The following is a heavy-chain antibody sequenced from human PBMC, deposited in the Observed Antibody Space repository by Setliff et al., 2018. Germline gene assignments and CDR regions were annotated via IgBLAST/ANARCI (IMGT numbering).Heavy chain of an antibody. CDR3: ARAPPNRYSGSYEYFYMDV. V-gene: IGHV4-4*08. Sequence: PSETLSLTCTVSGGSISSYYWSWIRQPPGKGLEWIGYIYASGSTNYNPSLKSRVTLSVDTSKNQFSLKVSSVTAADTAVYYCARAPPNRYSGSYEYFYMDVWGKGTQVTSP. J-gene: IGHJ6*03. D-gene: IGHD1-26*01. CDR2: IYASGST. CDR1: GGSISSYY.